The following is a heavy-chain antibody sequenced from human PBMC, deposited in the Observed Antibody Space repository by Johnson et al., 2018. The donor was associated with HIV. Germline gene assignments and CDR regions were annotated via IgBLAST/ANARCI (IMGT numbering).Heavy chain of an antibody. Sequence: VQLVESGGGLVQPGGTLRLSCVVSGFTFRNYWMEWVRQAPGKGLVWVSRISTDGGRTTYADSVKDRFTISRDNAKNTLSLQMNSPRVDDTAIYYCARVRAGRENAFDIWGQGTMVTVSS. J-gene: IGHJ3*02. V-gene: IGHV3-74*02. CDR1: GFTFRNYW. D-gene: IGHD1-26*01. CDR3: ARVRAGRENAFDI. CDR2: ISTDGGRT.